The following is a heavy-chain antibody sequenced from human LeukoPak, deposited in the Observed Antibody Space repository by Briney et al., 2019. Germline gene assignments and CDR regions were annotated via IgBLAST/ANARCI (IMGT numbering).Heavy chain of an antibody. CDR3: ARGSGTAVVPAAMRNPRNWFDP. Sequence: SETLSLTCAVYGGSFSGYYWSWIRQPPGKGLEWIGEINHSGSTNYNPSLKSRVTISVDTSKNQFSLKLSSVTAADTAVYYCARGSGTAVVPAAMRNPRNWFDPWGQGTLVTVSS. J-gene: IGHJ5*02. CDR1: GGSFSGYY. CDR2: INHSGST. D-gene: IGHD2-2*01. V-gene: IGHV4-34*01.